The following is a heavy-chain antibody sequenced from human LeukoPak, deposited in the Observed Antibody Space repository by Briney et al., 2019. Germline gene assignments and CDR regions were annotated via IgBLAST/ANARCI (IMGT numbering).Heavy chain of an antibody. CDR3: AKQLGYCSDGSCYFPY. CDR1: GGTFSRHT. D-gene: IGHD2-15*01. J-gene: IGHJ4*02. Sequence: SVKVSCKASGGTFSRHTISWVRQSPGQGLEWMGGITPMFGTSNYAQKFRGRVTITADESTSTAYVELSSLRSEDTAVYYCAKQLGYCSDGSCYFPYWGQGTLVTVSS. V-gene: IGHV1-69*13. CDR2: ITPMFGTS.